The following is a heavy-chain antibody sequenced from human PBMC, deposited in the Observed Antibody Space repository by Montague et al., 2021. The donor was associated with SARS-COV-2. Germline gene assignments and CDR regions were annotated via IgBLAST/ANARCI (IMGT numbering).Heavy chain of an antibody. CDR1: GESFSGYY. D-gene: IGHD3-22*01. Sequence: SETLSLTCAVYGESFSGYYWTWIRQPPGKGLEWIGEINHRGRTKYNPSHKSRVTISVDTAKNQFSLRLSSVTAADTAVYYCARGHQGTTMIVVVMVGEQYYFDYWGQGTLVSVSS. CDR2: INHRGRT. CDR3: ARGHQGTTMIVVVMVGEQYYFDY. V-gene: IGHV4-34*01. J-gene: IGHJ4*02.